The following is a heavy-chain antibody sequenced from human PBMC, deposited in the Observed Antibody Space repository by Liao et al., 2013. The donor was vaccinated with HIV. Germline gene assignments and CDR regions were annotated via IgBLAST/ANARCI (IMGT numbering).Heavy chain of an antibody. CDR3: ARGFRLRLGLVDY. Sequence: QVQLQQWGAGLLKPSETLSLTCAVYGGSFSGYYWSWIRQPPGKGLEWIGEINHSGSTNYNPSLKSRVTISVDTSKNQFSLKLSSVTAADTAVYYCARGFRLRLGLVDYWGRGNRGRRLL. V-gene: IGHV4-34*01. CDR2: INHSGST. CDR1: GGSFSGYY. D-gene: IGHD3-16*01. J-gene: IGHJ4*02.